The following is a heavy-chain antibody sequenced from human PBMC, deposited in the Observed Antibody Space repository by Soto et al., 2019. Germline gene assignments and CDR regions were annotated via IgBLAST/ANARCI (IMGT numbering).Heavy chain of an antibody. V-gene: IGHV1-18*01. Sequence: ASVKVSCKASGYTFTSYGISWVRQAPGQGLEWMGWISAYNGNTNYAQKLQGRVTMTTDTSTSTAYMELRSLRSDDTAVYYCARFGGYCSSTSCSVRGGYYYYYMDVWGKGTTVTVSS. CDR2: ISAYNGNT. J-gene: IGHJ6*03. D-gene: IGHD2-2*01. CDR1: GYTFTSYG. CDR3: ARFGGYCSSTSCSVRGGYYYYYMDV.